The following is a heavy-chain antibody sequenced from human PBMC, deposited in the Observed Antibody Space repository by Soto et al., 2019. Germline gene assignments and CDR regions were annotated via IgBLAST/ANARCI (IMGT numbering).Heavy chain of an antibody. D-gene: IGHD4-17*01. Sequence: PSETLSLTCAVSEGSFSTGDYSWNWIRQPPGKGLEWIGYIYTSGSTYYSSSLKSRVTISVDRSKNQFSLQLTSVTAADTAVYYCASGNDYAGVPLDYWGQGLLVTV. J-gene: IGHJ4*02. CDR3: ASGNDYAGVPLDY. CDR2: IYTSGST. CDR1: EGSFSTGDYS. V-gene: IGHV4-30-2*01.